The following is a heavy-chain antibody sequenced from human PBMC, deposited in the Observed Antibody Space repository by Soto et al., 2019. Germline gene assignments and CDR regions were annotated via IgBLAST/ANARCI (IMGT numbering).Heavy chain of an antibody. CDR3: ARERGSGSYSFDY. V-gene: IGHV1-69*04. Sequence: ASVKVSCKASGGTFSSYTISWVRQAPGQGLEWKGRIIPILGIANYAQKIQGRVTITADKSTSTAYMELSSLRFEDTAVYYCARERGSGSYSFDYWGRGTLVTVSS. D-gene: IGHD3-10*01. CDR1: GGTFSSYT. CDR2: IIPILGIA. J-gene: IGHJ4*02.